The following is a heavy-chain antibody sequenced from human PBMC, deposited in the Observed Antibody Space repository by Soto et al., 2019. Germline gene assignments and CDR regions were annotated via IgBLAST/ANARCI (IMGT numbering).Heavy chain of an antibody. Sequence: ASVKVSCKPSGVTFDSFTFSWVRQAPGQGLEWMGGFVPMFGSASVAQRFQGRVRITADASTGTGYMELSDLRSDDSAIYYCAREDDTTGHYSWFDPWGPGTLVTVSS. V-gene: IGHV1-69*13. CDR1: GVTFDSFT. D-gene: IGHD3-9*01. J-gene: IGHJ5*02. CDR3: AREDDTTGHYSWFDP. CDR2: FVPMFGSA.